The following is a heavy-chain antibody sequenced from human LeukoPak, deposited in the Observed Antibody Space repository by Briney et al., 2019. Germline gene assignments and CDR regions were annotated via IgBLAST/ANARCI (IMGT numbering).Heavy chain of an antibody. D-gene: IGHD3-9*01. J-gene: IGHJ6*02. V-gene: IGHV4-59*01. CDR2: IYYSGTS. CDR3: ARSYSNTGYYYYGMDV. CDR1: GGSISRYY. Sequence: PSESLSLTCTVFGGSISRYYWSWIRQPPGKGLEWIAYIYYSGTSNYNPSLKSRVTISLDTSKNEFSLKLSSVTAADTAVYYCARSYSNTGYYYYGMDVWGQGTPVTVSS.